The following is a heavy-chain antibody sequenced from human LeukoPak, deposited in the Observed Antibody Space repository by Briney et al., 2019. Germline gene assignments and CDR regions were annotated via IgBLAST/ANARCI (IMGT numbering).Heavy chain of an antibody. CDR2: IYTSGST. CDR3: ASGPGYSSSWYNYYYMDV. Sequence: SETLSLTCTVSGGSISSYYWSWIRQPAGKGLEWIGRIYTSGSTDYNPSLKSRVTMSVDTSKNQFSLKLSSVTAADTAVYYCASGPGYSSSWYNYYYMDVWGKGTTVTVSS. J-gene: IGHJ6*03. D-gene: IGHD6-13*01. V-gene: IGHV4-4*07. CDR1: GGSISSYY.